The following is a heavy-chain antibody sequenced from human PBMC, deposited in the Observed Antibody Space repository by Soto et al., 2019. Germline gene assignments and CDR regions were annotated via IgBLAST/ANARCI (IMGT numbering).Heavy chain of an antibody. CDR2: ISYDGSNK. Sequence: GGSLRLSCAASGFTFSSYGMHWVRQAPGKGLEWVAVISYDGSNKYYADSVKGRFTISRDNSKNTLYLQMNSLRAEDTAVYYCARDSRVDVPDYFDNWGQGTLVTVSS. J-gene: IGHJ4*02. CDR3: ARDSRVDVPDYFDN. D-gene: IGHD3-10*02. CDR1: GFTFSSYG. V-gene: IGHV3-30*03.